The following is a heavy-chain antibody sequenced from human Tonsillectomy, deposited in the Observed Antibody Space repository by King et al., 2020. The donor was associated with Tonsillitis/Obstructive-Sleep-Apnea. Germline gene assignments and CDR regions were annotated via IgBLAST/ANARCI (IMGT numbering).Heavy chain of an antibody. J-gene: IGHJ4*02. Sequence: QLVQSGAEVKKPGAAVRVSCKAFGYTFTRYYIHWVRQAPGQGLEWMGIINPSDGTTTYAQKFQGRVTLTRATATSTVNMDLSSLRSEDPAIYYCARDDKCDRYCDYWGQGTLVTVSS. CDR2: INPSDGTT. V-gene: IGHV1-46*01. CDR1: GYTFTRYY. CDR3: ARDDKCDRYCDY. D-gene: IGHD2-21*01.